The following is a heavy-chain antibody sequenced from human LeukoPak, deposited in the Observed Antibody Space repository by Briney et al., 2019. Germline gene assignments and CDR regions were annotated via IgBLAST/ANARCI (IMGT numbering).Heavy chain of an antibody. CDR2: IYPGDSDT. CDR3: ARPYYYDSSGYYPGAFDI. D-gene: IGHD3-22*01. J-gene: IGHJ3*02. V-gene: IGHV5-51*01. Sequence: GESLKISCKGSGYSFTSYWIGWVRQMPGKGLEWMGIIYPGDSDTRYSPSFQGQVTISADKSISTAYLQWSSLKASDTAMYYCARPYYYDSSGYYPGAFDIWGQGTIVTVSS. CDR1: GYSFTSYW.